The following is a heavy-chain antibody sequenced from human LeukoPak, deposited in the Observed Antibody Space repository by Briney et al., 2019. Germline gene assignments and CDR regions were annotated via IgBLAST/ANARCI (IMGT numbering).Heavy chain of an antibody. CDR3: ARGRYYYGSGSYYKREYYFDY. Sequence: SETLSLTCTVSGGSISSYYWSWIRQPPGKGLEWIGYIYYSGSTNYNPSLKSRVTISVDTSKNQFSLKLSSVTAADTAVYYCARGRYYYGSGSYYKREYYFDYWGQGTLVTVSS. D-gene: IGHD3-10*01. CDR2: IYYSGST. CDR1: GGSISSYY. V-gene: IGHV4-59*01. J-gene: IGHJ4*02.